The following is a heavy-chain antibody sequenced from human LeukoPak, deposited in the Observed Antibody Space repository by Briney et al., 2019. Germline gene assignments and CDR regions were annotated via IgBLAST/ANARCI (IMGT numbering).Heavy chain of an antibody. D-gene: IGHD6-13*01. CDR3: AKDLLGDTAAGYMDV. V-gene: IGHV3-30*02. CDR2: IRYDGSNK. Sequence: PGGSLRLSCAASGFTFSSYGMHWVRQAPGKGLEWVAFIRYDGSNKYYADSVKGRFTISRDNSKNTLYLQMNSLRAEDTAVYYCAKDLLGDTAAGYMDVWGKGTTVTISS. CDR1: GFTFSSYG. J-gene: IGHJ6*03.